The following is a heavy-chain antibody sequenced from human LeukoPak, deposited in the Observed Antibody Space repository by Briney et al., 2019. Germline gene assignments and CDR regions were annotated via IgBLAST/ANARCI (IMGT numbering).Heavy chain of an antibody. CDR2: INHRGGT. V-gene: IGHV4-34*01. Sequence: PSETLSLTCAVFGGSFSDYSWTWIRQTPGKGLEWIGEINHRGGTNYNPSLKSRLTISVDTSKNQFSLNLTSVTAADTAVYYCASGVGEFCPDAFNIWGQGTMVGVFS. D-gene: IGHD3-10*01. J-gene: IGHJ3*02. CDR1: GGSFSDYS. CDR3: ASGVGEFCPDAFNI.